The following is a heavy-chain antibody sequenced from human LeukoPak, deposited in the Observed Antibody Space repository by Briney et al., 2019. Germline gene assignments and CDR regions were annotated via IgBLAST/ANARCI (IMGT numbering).Heavy chain of an antibody. J-gene: IGHJ4*02. Sequence: SETLSLTCTVSGGSVSSGSYYWSWIRQPPGKGLEWIGYIYYSGSANYNPSLKSRVTISVDTSKNQFSLKLSSVTAADTAVYYCARASGKKVGATTRIDYWGQGTLVTVSS. CDR2: IYYSGSA. D-gene: IGHD1-26*01. CDR1: GGSVSSGSYY. CDR3: ARASGKKVGATTRIDY. V-gene: IGHV4-61*01.